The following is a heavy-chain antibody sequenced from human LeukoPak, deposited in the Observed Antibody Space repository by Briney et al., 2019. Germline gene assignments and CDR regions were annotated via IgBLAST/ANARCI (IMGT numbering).Heavy chain of an antibody. D-gene: IGHD3-3*01. J-gene: IGHJ5*02. Sequence: GSSVKVSCKASGGTFSSYAISWVRQAPGQGLEWMGGIIPIFGTANYAQKFQGRVTITADESTSTAYMELSSLRSEDTAVYYCARDPGGDFWRGDRSESNWFDPWGQGTLVTVSS. CDR2: IIPIFGTA. CDR1: GGTFSSYA. V-gene: IGHV1-69*01. CDR3: ARDPGGDFWRGDRSESNWFDP.